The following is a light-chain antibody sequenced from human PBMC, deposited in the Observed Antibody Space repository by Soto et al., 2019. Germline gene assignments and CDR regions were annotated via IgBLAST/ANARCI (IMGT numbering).Light chain of an antibody. CDR2: EVT. J-gene: IGLJ1*01. V-gene: IGLV2-14*01. Sequence: QSALTQPASVSGSPGQSIAISCTGTSGDVGGYDYVSWYQQHPDKAPKLMIYEVTKRPSWVSNRFSGSKSGNTASLTISGLQPEDEADYYCSSHTSGITRVFGSGTKLTVL. CDR3: SSHTSGITRV. CDR1: SGDVGGYDY.